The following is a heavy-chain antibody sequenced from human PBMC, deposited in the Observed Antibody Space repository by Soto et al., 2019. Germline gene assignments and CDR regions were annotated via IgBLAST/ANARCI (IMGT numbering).Heavy chain of an antibody. Sequence: EVQLVESGGGLVKPGGSLRLSCAASGFTFSSYSMNWVRQAPGKGLEWVSSISSSSSYIYYADSVKGRFTISRDNAKNSLYLQMNSLRAEDTAVYYCARDRCSGGSCYSTAFAIWGQGTMVTVSS. D-gene: IGHD2-15*01. CDR1: GFTFSSYS. CDR3: ARDRCSGGSCYSTAFAI. J-gene: IGHJ3*02. V-gene: IGHV3-21*01. CDR2: ISSSSSYI.